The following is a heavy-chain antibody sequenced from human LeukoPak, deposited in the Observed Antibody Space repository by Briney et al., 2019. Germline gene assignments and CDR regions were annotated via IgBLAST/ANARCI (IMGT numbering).Heavy chain of an antibody. Sequence: SETLSLTWTVSGGSISSYYWSGIGQPPGKGREGIGYIYYSGTTNYNPSLNTRVTISVDTSKNQFSLKLSSVTAADTAVYYCARDNARRYSSSSVFCYWGQGTLVTVSS. CDR3: ARDNARRYSSSSVFCY. V-gene: IGHV4-59*01. CDR1: GGSISSYY. D-gene: IGHD6-6*01. CDR2: IYYSGTT. J-gene: IGHJ4*02.